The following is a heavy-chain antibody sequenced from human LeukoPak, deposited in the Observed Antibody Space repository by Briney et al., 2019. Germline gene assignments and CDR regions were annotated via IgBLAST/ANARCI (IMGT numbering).Heavy chain of an antibody. V-gene: IGHV1-2*02. J-gene: IGHJ4*02. Sequence: GASVKVSCKGSGYTFSGYYIHWVRQAPGQGLEWMGWINPNSGGTNYAQKFQDRVAMTRDTSINTAYMELSRLRSDDTAMYYCGRLPGYSTSRGHYWGQGTLVTVSS. CDR1: GYTFSGYY. D-gene: IGHD6-13*01. CDR2: INPNSGGT. CDR3: GRLPGYSTSRGHY.